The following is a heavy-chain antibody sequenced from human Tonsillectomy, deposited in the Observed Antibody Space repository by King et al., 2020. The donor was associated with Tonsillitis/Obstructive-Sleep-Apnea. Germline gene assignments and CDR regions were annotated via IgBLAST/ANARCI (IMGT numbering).Heavy chain of an antibody. CDR2: ISWNSGSI. CDR3: AKGMRGGGFLLKDAFDI. V-gene: IGHV3-9*01. D-gene: IGHD3-22*01. CDR1: GFTFDDYA. Sequence: VQLVESGGGLVQPGRSLRLSCAASGFTFDDYAMHWVRQAPGKGLEWVSGISWNSGSIGYADSVKGRFTISRDNAKNSLYLQMNSLRAEDTALYYCAKGMRGGGFLLKDAFDIWGQGTMVTVSS. J-gene: IGHJ3*02.